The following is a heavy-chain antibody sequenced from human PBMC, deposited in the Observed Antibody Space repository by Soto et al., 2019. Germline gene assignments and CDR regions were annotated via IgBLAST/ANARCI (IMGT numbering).Heavy chain of an antibody. CDR1: GGSISTYY. D-gene: IGHD6-19*01. CDR2: IYYSGST. V-gene: IGHV4-59*01. CDR3: AREGYSSGWDGRAYYFDY. J-gene: IGHJ4*02. Sequence: SETLSLTCTVSGGSISTYYWSWIRQPPGKGLEWIGYIYYSGSTNYNPSLKSRVTISVDTSKNQFSLKLSPVTAADTAVYYCAREGYSSGWDGRAYYFDYWGQGTLVTVSS.